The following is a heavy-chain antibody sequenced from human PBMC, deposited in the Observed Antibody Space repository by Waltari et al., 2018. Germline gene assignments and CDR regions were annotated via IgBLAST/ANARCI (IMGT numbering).Heavy chain of an antibody. CDR2: IYTSGST. J-gene: IGHJ4*02. D-gene: IGHD1-26*01. V-gene: IGHV4-61*02. CDR1: GGSISSGRSY. CDR3: ARVSGSYYGKADY. Sequence: QVQLQESGPGLVKPSQTLSLTCTAPGGSISSGRSYWCWIRRHPGKGLEWIGRIYTSGSTNYNPSLKSRVTISVDTSKNQFSLKLSSVTAADTAVYYCARVSGSYYGKADYWGQGTLVTVSS.